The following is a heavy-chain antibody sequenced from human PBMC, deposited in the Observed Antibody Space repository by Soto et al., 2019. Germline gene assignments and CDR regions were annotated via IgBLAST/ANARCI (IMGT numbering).Heavy chain of an antibody. CDR2: IYYSGST. D-gene: IGHD1-20*01. CDR3: ARHRDNWNYYMDV. J-gene: IGHJ6*03. V-gene: IGHV4-59*08. Sequence: SETLSLTCTVSGGSISSYYWSWIRQPPGKGLEWIGYIYYSGSTNYNPSLKSRVTISVDTSKNQFSLKLSSVTAADTAVYYCARHRDNWNYYMDVWGKGTTVTVSS. CDR1: GGSISSYY.